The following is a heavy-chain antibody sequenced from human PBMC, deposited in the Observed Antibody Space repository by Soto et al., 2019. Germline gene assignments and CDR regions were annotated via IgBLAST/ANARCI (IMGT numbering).Heavy chain of an antibody. Sequence: SSETLSLTCTVSGGSISTYYWSWIRQPPGKELEWIASIYYSGSTNYNPSLMSRVTMSVDTSKNQFSLRLSSVTAADTAVYYCARVSYDLVYYFDYWGQGTLVTVSS. CDR2: IYYSGST. CDR1: GGSISTYY. V-gene: IGHV4-59*01. D-gene: IGHD2-8*01. CDR3: ARVSYDLVYYFDY. J-gene: IGHJ4*02.